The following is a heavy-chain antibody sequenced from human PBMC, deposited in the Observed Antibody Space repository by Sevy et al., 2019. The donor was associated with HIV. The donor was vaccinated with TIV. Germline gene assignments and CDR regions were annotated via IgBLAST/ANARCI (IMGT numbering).Heavy chain of an antibody. Sequence: ASETLSLTCTVSGGSFSTYSWNWIRQSPGKGLEWIGYIYDSGHTNYNPSLKSRVTISVDTSKNQFSLKLNSVTAADTAVYYCAREKGTVTILSAFDIWGQGTRVTVSS. CDR2: IYDSGHT. D-gene: IGHD4-17*01. J-gene: IGHJ3*02. CDR3: AREKGTVTILSAFDI. CDR1: GGSFSTYS. V-gene: IGHV4-59*01.